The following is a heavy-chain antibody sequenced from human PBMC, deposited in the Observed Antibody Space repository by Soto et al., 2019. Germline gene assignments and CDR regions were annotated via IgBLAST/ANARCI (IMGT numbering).Heavy chain of an antibody. CDR1: GFTFSNAW. CDR3: RINWRRQFDY. CDR2: IKSKTAGGTT. Sequence: GGSLRLSGEASGFTFSNAWISWVRQAPGKGLEWVGRIKSKTAGGTTDYAAPVKGRFTISSDDSRNTLYLQINSLKTEDTAVYYCRINWRRQFDYWVYGTLV. V-gene: IGHV3-15*01. J-gene: IGHJ4*01.